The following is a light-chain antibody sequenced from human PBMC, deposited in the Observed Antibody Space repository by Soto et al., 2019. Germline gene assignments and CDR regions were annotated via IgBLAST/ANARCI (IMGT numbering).Light chain of an antibody. CDR2: GAS. CDR3: QQYGSSPYT. Sequence: EIALTQSPGALSLSPGDRATLSCRASQSVSSSCLAWYQQKPGLAPRLLIFGASSRATGIPDRFSGSGSGTDFTLTISRLEPEDFAVYYCQQYGSSPYTFGQGTKVDIK. J-gene: IGKJ2*01. V-gene: IGKV3-20*01. CDR1: QSVSSSC.